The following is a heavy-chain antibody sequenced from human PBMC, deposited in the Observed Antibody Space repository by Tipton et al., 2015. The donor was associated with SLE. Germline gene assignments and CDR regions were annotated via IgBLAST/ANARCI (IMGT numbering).Heavy chain of an antibody. D-gene: IGHD6-19*01. CDR1: GFTFSSYD. Sequence: SLRLSCAASGFTFSSYDMHWVRQATGKGLEWVSAIGTAGDTYYPGSVKGRFTISRENAKNSLYLQMNSLRAGDTAVYYCARDGLGRAFDIWGQGTMVTVSS. CDR2: IGTAGDT. CDR3: ARDGLGRAFDI. V-gene: IGHV3-13*01. J-gene: IGHJ3*02.